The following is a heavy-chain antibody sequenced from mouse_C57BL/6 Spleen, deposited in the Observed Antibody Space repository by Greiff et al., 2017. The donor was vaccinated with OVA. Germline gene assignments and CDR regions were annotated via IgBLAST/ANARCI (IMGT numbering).Heavy chain of an antibody. CDR2: IYPGSGST. V-gene: IGHV1-55*01. Sequence: HVQLQQPGAELVKPGASVKMSCKASGYTFTSYWITWVKQRPGQGLEWIGDIYPGSGSTNYNEKFKSKATLTVDTSSSTAYMQLSSLTSEDSAVYYCARGYYGYGDYAMDYWGQGTSVTVSS. J-gene: IGHJ4*01. CDR3: ARGYYGYGDYAMDY. CDR1: GYTFTSYW. D-gene: IGHD2-2*01.